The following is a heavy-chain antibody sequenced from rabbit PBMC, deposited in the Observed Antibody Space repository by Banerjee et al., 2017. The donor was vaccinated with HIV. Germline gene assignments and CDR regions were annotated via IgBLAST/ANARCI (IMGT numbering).Heavy chain of an antibody. CDR1: GFSFSNRCV. J-gene: IGHJ4*01. D-gene: IGHD7-1*01. Sequence: QEQLEESGGDLVKPEGSLTLTCTASGFSFSNRCVMCWVRQTPGKGLEWIACINTISGDTVYATWAKGRFTISKASWTTVTLQMTSLTAADTATYFCARRDDGDGTAINLWGPGTLVTVS. CDR2: INTISGDT. V-gene: IGHV1S45*01. CDR3: ARRDDGDGTAINL.